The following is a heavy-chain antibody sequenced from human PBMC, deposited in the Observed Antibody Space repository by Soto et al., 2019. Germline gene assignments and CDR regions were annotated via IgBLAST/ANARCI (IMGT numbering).Heavy chain of an antibody. CDR1: GGTFSSYA. V-gene: IGHV1-69*13. D-gene: IGHD2-15*01. CDR2: IIPIFGTA. J-gene: IGHJ4*02. CDR3: ASASRIGPRGPFDY. Sequence: SVKVSCKASGGTFSSYASSWVRQAPGQGLEWMGGIIPIFGTANYAQKFQGRVTITADESTSTAYMELSSLRSEDTAVYYCASASRIGPRGPFDYWGQGTLVTVSS.